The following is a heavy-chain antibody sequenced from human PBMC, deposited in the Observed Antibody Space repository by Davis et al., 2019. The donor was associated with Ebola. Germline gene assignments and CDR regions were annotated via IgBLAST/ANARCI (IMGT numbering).Heavy chain of an antibody. V-gene: IGHV3-9*01. CDR3: AREIFGVVGY. Sequence: PGGSLRLSCAASGFTFDDYAMHWVRQAPGKGLEWVSGISWNSGSIGYADSVKGRFTISRDNAKNSLYLQMNSLRAEDTAVYYCAREIFGVVGYWGQGTLVTVSS. CDR1: GFTFDDYA. CDR2: ISWNSGSI. D-gene: IGHD3-3*01. J-gene: IGHJ4*02.